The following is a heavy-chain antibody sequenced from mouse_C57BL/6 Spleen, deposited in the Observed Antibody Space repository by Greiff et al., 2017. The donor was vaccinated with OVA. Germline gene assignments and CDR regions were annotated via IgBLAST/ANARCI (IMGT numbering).Heavy chain of an antibody. V-gene: IGHV1-15*01. CDR2: IDPETGGT. D-gene: IGHD2-5*01. Sequence: QVHVKQSGAELVRPGASVTLSCKASGYTFTDYEMHWVKQTPVHGLEWIGAIDPETGGTAYNQKFKGKAILTADKSSSTAYMELRSLTSEDSAVYFCARREGYSNSFDYWGQGTTLTVSS. CDR1: GYTFTDYE. CDR3: ARREGYSNSFDY. J-gene: IGHJ2*01.